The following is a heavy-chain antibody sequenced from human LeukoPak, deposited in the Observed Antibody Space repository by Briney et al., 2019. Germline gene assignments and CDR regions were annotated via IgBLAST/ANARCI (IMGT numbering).Heavy chain of an antibody. D-gene: IGHD2-2*01. Sequence: GGSLRLSCAPNGFTFSSYGMTWVRQAPGKGLEWVSAIFASGGSTYYADSVKGRFTISRDNSKNTLYLQMNSLRAEDTALYYCSKGRGPAAVAPDYWGQGTLVTVSS. V-gene: IGHV3-23*01. CDR1: GFTFSSYG. CDR2: IFASGGST. J-gene: IGHJ4*02. CDR3: SKGRGPAAVAPDY.